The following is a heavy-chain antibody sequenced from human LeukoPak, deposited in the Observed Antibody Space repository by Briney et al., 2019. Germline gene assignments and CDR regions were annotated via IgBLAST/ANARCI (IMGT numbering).Heavy chain of an antibody. CDR1: GFTFSSYA. J-gene: IGHJ4*02. D-gene: IGHD3-9*01. V-gene: IGHV3-30*04. CDR2: ISYGGSNK. Sequence: GGSLRLSCAASGFTFSSYAMHWVRQAPGKGLEWVAVISYGGSNKYYADSVKGRFTISRDNSKNTLYLQMNSLRAEDTAVYYCARGGLRYFDWLLVWGQGTLVTVSS. CDR3: ARGGLRYFDWLLV.